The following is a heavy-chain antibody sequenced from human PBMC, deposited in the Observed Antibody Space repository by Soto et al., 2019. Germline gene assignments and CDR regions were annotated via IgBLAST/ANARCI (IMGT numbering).Heavy chain of an antibody. V-gene: IGHV1-46*03. CDR1: GYTFTSYY. CDR2: INPSGGST. CDR3: ARDDQYCSGGSCYSGSGAFDI. J-gene: IGHJ3*02. D-gene: IGHD2-15*01. Sequence: ASVKVSCKASGYTFTSYYMHWLRQAPGQGLEWMGIINPSGGSTSYAQKFQGRVTMTRDTSTSTVYMELSSLRSEDTAVYYCARDDQYCSGGSCYSGSGAFDIWGQGTMVTVSS.